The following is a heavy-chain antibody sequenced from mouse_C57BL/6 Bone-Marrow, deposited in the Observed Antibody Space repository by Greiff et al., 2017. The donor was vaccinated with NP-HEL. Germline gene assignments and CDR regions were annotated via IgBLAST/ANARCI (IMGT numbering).Heavy chain of an antibody. CDR1: GYSITSGYY. J-gene: IGHJ3*01. D-gene: IGHD2-5*01. CDR3: ARENYSKKGFAY. CDR2: ISYDGSN. V-gene: IGHV3-6*01. Sequence: DVQLVESGPGLVKPSQTLSLTCSVTGYSITSGYYWNWIRQFPGNKLEWMGYISYDGSNNYNPSLKNLISITRDTSKNQFFLKLNSVTTEDTATYYCARENYSKKGFAYWGQGTLVTVSA.